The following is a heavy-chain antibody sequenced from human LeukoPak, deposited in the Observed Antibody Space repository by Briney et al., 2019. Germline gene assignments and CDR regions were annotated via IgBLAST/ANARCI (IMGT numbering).Heavy chain of an antibody. Sequence: ASVKVSCKASGYTFTSYAMNWVRQAPGQGLEWMGWINTNTGNPTYAQGFTGRFVFSLDTSVSTAYLQISSLKAEDTAVYYCAREIANIMITFGGVRVWDAFDIWGQGTMVTVSS. CDR2: INTNTGNP. D-gene: IGHD3-16*01. CDR1: GYTFTSYA. J-gene: IGHJ3*02. CDR3: AREIANIMITFGGVRVWDAFDI. V-gene: IGHV7-4-1*02.